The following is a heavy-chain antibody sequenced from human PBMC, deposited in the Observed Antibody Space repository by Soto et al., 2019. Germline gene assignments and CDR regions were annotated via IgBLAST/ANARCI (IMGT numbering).Heavy chain of an antibody. J-gene: IGHJ4*02. V-gene: IGHV3-30*18. CDR3: AKSPMIVVVMDPMDY. D-gene: IGHD3-22*01. Sequence: QVQLVESGGGVVQPGRSLRLSCAASGFTFSSYGMHWVRQAPGKGLAWVAVISYDGSNKYYADSVKGRFTISRDNSKNMLYRQKNRLRAEDTAVYYCAKSPMIVVVMDPMDYWGQGTLVTVSS. CDR1: GFTFSSYG. CDR2: ISYDGSNK.